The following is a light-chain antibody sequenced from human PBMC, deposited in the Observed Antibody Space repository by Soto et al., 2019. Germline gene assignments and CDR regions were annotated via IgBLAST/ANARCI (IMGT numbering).Light chain of an antibody. V-gene: IGLV2-23*01. J-gene: IGLJ2*01. CDR2: EGF. CDR1: SSDVVTYNL. Sequence: QSVLTQPASVSGSPGQSISISCTGTSSDVVTYNLVSWYQQHPGKAPTVLIYEGFKRPSGISNRFSGSKSGSTASLTISGLQAEDEADYYCCSYAGRSTWDVVFGGGTKLTVL. CDR3: CSYAGRSTWDVV.